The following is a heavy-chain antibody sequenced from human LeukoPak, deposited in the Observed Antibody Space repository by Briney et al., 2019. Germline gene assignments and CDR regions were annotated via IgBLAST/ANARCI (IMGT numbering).Heavy chain of an antibody. J-gene: IGHJ3*02. CDR2: IYYSGST. CDR3: ARGSGVTMIVVLIHDAFDI. CDR1: GGSISSSSYY. D-gene: IGHD3-22*01. Sequence: SETLSLTCTVSGGSISSSSYYWGWFRQPPGKGLEWIGSIYYSGSTYYNPSLKSRVTISVDTSKNQFSLKLSSVTAADTAVYYCARGSGVTMIVVLIHDAFDIWGQGTMVTVSS. V-gene: IGHV4-39*07.